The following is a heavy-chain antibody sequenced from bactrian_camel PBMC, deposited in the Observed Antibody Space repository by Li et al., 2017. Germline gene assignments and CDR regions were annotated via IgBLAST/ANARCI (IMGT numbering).Heavy chain of an antibody. J-gene: IGHJ4*01. V-gene: IGHV3S66*01. CDR3: VADCELRYDYFDFNAGS. CDR2: LIRGDSTT. CDR1: GFTFDDSN. Sequence: VQLVESGGGSVQAGGSLRLPCTASGFTFDDSNMGWYRQAPGKEKEGVALIRGDSTTTYTDSVKGRFTISHDNAKRTLYLQMNNLKPEDTAMYYCVADCELRYDYFDFNAGSWGQGTQVTVS. D-gene: IGHD3*01.